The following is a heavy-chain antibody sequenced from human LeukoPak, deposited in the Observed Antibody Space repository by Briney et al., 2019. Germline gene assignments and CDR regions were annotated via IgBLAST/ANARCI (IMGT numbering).Heavy chain of an antibody. Sequence: PGGSLRLSCAASGFNFNTYWMSWVRQAPGKGLQWVTSIRSNTYGGSTEYVPSVKGRFTISRDDSNSIAYLQMNSLKAEDTAIYYCARVSRGGITASWFDPWGQGTLVTVSS. J-gene: IGHJ5*02. CDR1: GFNFNTYW. D-gene: IGHD6-13*01. CDR2: IRSNTYGGST. CDR3: ARVSRGGITASWFDP. V-gene: IGHV3-49*04.